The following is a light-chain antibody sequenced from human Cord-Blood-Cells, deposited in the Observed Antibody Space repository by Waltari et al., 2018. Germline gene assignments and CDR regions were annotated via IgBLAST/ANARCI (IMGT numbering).Light chain of an antibody. J-gene: IGLJ3*02. Sequence: SSELTQGTAVSVHLGRTVRITRLRDCPRRNSGGWYQQKPVQAPVLVIYGKNNRPSGIPDRFSGSSSGNTASLTITGAQAEDEADYYCNSRDSSGNHWVFGGGTKLTVL. CDR1: CPRRNS. V-gene: IGLV3-19*01. CDR2: GKN. CDR3: NSRDSSGNHWV.